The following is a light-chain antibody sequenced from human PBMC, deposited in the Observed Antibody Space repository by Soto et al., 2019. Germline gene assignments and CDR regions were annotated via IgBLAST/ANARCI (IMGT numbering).Light chain of an antibody. CDR3: QQYDWAPRT. J-gene: IGKJ1*01. V-gene: IGKV3-20*01. CDR2: GXS. CDR1: QSFINNY. Sequence: EIVLTQSPGTLSLSPGERATLSCRASQSFINNYLAWYXQKPGQXXXXLXHGXSXRATGIPDRFSGSGSGTDFTLTISSLEPEDVAVYYCQQYDWAPRTFGQGTKVDIK.